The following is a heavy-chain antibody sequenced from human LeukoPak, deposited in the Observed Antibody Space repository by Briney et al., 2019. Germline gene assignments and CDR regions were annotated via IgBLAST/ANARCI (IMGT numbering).Heavy chain of an antibody. CDR1: GYTFTGYY. V-gene: IGHV1-2*02. D-gene: IGHD1-26*01. CDR2: INPNSGGT. J-gene: IGHJ6*03. Sequence: VASVKVSCKASGYTFTGYYMHWVRQAPGQGLEWMGWINPNSGGTNYAQKFQGRVTMTRDTSISTAYMELSGLRSDDTAVYYCARGRELRYYYYYYMDVWGKGTTVTVSS. CDR3: ARGRELRYYYYYYMDV.